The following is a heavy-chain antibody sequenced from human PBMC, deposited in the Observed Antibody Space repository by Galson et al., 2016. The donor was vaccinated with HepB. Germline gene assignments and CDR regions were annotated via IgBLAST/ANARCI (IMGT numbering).Heavy chain of an antibody. CDR3: ARDNSLTRTNAFDM. CDR1: GDSVSSNSAA. Sequence: CAISGDSVSSNSAAWNWIRQSPSRGLEWLGRTYYRSKWYNDYAVSVKSRIIINPDTSKNQFSLQLNSVTPEDTAVYHCARDNSLTRTNAFDMWGQGTMVTVSS. D-gene: IGHD2-2*01. V-gene: IGHV6-1*01. CDR2: TYYRSKWYN. J-gene: IGHJ3*02.